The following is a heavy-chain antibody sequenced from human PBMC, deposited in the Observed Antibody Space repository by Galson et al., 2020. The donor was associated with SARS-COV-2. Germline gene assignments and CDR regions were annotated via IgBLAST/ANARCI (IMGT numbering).Heavy chain of an antibody. Sequence: GASLKPSCAASAFTFSIYSMTWGSQAPEQRLEWVSSITNNGHSTNNTDTATGRFPISRANSNNTMYLQLNSLRAEDTALYFCVKRFCSGLGCTRLYYYAFGAWGQGTAVTV. CDR2: ITNNGHST. CDR3: VKRFCSGLGCTRLYYYAFGA. D-gene: IGHD2-15*01. CDR1: AFTFSIYS. J-gene: IGHJ6*01. V-gene: IGHV3-23*01.